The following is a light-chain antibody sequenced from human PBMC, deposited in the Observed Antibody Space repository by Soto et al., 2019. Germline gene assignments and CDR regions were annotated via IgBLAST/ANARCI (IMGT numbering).Light chain of an antibody. CDR2: GAS. Sequence: EIVMTQSPATLSVSPGERATLSCRASQSVSSTLAWYQQKPGQAPRLRIYGASTRATGIPARFSGSGSGTEFTLTISSLQSEDFAVYYCQQYHNWPPWTFGQGTKVEIK. CDR3: QQYHNWPPWT. J-gene: IGKJ1*01. V-gene: IGKV3-15*01. CDR1: QSVSST.